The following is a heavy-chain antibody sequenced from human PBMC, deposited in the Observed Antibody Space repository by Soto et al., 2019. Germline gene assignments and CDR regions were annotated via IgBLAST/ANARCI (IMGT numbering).Heavy chain of an antibody. V-gene: IGHV3-30-3*01. CDR1: GFTFSSYA. CDR2: ISYDGSNK. D-gene: IGHD3-22*01. CDR3: ARDPGGYYLYYFDY. J-gene: IGHJ4*02. Sequence: QVQLVESGGGVVQPGRSLRLSCAASGFTFSSYAMHWVRQAPGKGLEWVAVISYDGSNKYYADSVKGRFTISRDNSKNTLYLQMNSLRAEDTAVYYCARDPGGYYLYYFDYWGQGTLVTVSS.